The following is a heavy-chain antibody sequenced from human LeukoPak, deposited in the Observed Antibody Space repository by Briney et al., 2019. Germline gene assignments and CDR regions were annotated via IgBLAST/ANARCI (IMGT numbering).Heavy chain of an antibody. Sequence: PGGSLRLSCAASGFTFSSYGMHWVRQAPGKGLEWVAVIWYDGSNKYYADSVKGRFTISRDNSKNTLYLQMNSLRAEDTAVYYCARGKGIAVAGTEDYWGQGTLVTASS. J-gene: IGHJ4*02. CDR1: GFTFSSYG. CDR2: IWYDGSNK. V-gene: IGHV3-33*01. D-gene: IGHD6-19*01. CDR3: ARGKGIAVAGTEDY.